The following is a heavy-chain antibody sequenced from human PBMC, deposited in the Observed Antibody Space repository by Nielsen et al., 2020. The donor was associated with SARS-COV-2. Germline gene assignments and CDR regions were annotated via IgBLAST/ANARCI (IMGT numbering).Heavy chain of an antibody. D-gene: IGHD6-19*01. V-gene: IGHV1-2*02. CDR1: GYTFTGYY. CDR2: INPGSGGT. Sequence: ASVKVSCKASGYTFTGYYMHWVRQAPGQGLEWMGWINPGSGGTKYAQQFQGRVTTTRDMSVNTAYMELSGLTSDDTAVYYCARGAQQWLADSWGQGTLVTVSS. J-gene: IGHJ5*02. CDR3: ARGAQQWLADS.